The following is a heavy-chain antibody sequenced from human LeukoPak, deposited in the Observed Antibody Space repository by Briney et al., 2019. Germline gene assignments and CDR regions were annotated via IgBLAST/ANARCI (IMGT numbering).Heavy chain of an antibody. D-gene: IGHD2-2*01. Sequence: SETLSLTCTVSGGSISSGDYYWSWIRQPPGKGLEWIGYIYHSGSTYYNPSLKSRVIISVDTSKNQFSLKLSSVTAADTAVYYCARDCSSTSCHEDYYYYYGMDVWGQGTTVTVSS. J-gene: IGHJ6*02. CDR1: GGSISSGDYY. V-gene: IGHV4-30-4*02. CDR3: ARDCSSTSCHEDYYYYYGMDV. CDR2: IYHSGST.